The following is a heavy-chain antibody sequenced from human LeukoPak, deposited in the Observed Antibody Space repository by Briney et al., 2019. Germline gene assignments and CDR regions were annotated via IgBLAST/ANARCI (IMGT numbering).Heavy chain of an antibody. CDR1: GYTFAGYN. Sequence: ALVKVSCKASGYTFAGYNMHWVRQAPGQGLEWMGWINPNSGATNYAQKFRGRVTMTSDTSISTAYMDLSGLGSDDTAVYYCARGRTGGYNNGYYFDYWGQGTLVTVSS. CDR2: INPNSGAT. V-gene: IGHV1-2*02. D-gene: IGHD5-18*01. CDR3: ARGRTGGYNNGYYFDY. J-gene: IGHJ4*02.